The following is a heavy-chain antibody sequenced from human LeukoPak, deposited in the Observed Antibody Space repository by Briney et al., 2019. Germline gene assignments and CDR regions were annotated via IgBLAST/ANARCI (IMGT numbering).Heavy chain of an antibody. CDR1: GGTFSSYA. J-gene: IGHJ3*02. CDR3: ARDTAGDDSGGFDI. CDR2: IIPITGIT. D-gene: IGHD5-18*01. Sequence: GASVKISCKPSGGTFSSYAISWVRQAPGQGLEWMGRIIPITGITSYAQKFQGRVTTTADKSTSTAYMDLSSLTSADTAGFYCARDTAGDDSGGFDIWGRGTMVTVSS. V-gene: IGHV1-69*04.